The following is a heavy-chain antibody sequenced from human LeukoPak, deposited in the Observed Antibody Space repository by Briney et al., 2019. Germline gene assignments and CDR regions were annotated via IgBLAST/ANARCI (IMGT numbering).Heavy chain of an antibody. CDR1: GYTFTSYY. CDR2: MKSNNGHT. J-gene: IGHJ4*02. V-gene: IGHV1-8*02. Sequence: ASVKVSCKASGYTFTSYYMHWVRQATGQGLEWMGWMKSNNGHTGYAQKFQGRVTMTRDTSISTAYTELSSLTFEDTAVYYCARGPPNWGMVGYWGQGTLVTVSS. CDR3: ARGPPNWGMVGY. D-gene: IGHD7-27*01.